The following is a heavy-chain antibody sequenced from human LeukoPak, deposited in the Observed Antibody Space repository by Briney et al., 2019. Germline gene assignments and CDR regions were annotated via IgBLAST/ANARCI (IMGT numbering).Heavy chain of an antibody. Sequence: GGSLRLSCAASGFSRFTFNYYAMTWVRQAPGKGLEWVSSISSSSSYIYYADSVKGRFTFSRDNAKNSLYLQMNSLRAEDTAVYYCALDYDSSGYCVYWGQGTLVTVSS. CDR1: GFSRFTFNYYA. CDR3: ALDYDSSGYCVY. J-gene: IGHJ4*02. D-gene: IGHD3-22*01. CDR2: ISSSSSYI. V-gene: IGHV3-21*01.